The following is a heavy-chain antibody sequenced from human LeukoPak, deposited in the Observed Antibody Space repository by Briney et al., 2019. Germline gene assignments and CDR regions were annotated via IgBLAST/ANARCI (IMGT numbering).Heavy chain of an antibody. D-gene: IGHD3-10*01. CDR2: IQYDGSNK. J-gene: IGHJ6*03. Sequence: GGSLRLSCAASGFTFSSYAMHWVRQAPGKGLEWVAFIQYDGSNKYYADSVQGRFAISRDNSKSTLYLQMNSLRAEDTAVYYCAKDWYYYGSGKVFYMDVWGKGTTVAVSS. V-gene: IGHV3-30*09. CDR3: AKDWYYYGSGKVFYMDV. CDR1: GFTFSSYA.